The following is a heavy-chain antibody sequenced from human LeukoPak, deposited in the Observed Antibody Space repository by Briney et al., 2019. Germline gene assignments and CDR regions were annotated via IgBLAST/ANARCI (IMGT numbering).Heavy chain of an antibody. CDR3: ARAPDSSGYYPKFDY. Sequence: PGGSLRLSCAASRFTFSSYSMNWVRQAPGKGLEWVSSISSSSSYIYYADSVKGRFTISRDNAKNSLYLQMNSLRAEDTAVYYCARAPDSSGYYPKFDYWGQGTLVTVSS. J-gene: IGHJ4*02. D-gene: IGHD3-22*01. CDR1: RFTFSSYS. V-gene: IGHV3-21*01. CDR2: ISSSSSYI.